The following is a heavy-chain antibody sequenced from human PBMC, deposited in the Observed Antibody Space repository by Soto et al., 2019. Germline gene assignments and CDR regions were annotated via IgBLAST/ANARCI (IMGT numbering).Heavy chain of an antibody. V-gene: IGHV5-51*01. CDR1: GYSFTSYW. J-gene: IGHJ3*02. D-gene: IGHD4-17*01. Sequence: ESLKISFKGSGYSFTSYWIGWVGQIPGKGLEWMGIVYPGDSDTRYSPSFQGQVTISADKSISTAYLQWSSLKASDTAMYYCARSQNDYGDYGAFDIWGQGTMVTVSS. CDR2: VYPGDSDT. CDR3: ARSQNDYGDYGAFDI.